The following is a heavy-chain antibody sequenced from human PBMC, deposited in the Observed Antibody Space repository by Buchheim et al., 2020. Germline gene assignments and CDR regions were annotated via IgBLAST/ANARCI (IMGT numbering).Heavy chain of an antibody. CDR2: ISGSGGST. J-gene: IGHJ4*02. V-gene: IGHV3-23*01. CDR1: GFTFSSYA. D-gene: IGHD5-18*01. Sequence: EVQLLESGGGLVQPGGSLRLSCAASGFTFSSYAMSWVRQAPGKGLEWVSAISGSGGSTYYADSVKGRFTISRANSKNTLYLQMNSLRAEDTAVYYCAKGPETWIQLWLGSGNDYWGQGTL. CDR3: AKGPETWIQLWLGSGNDY.